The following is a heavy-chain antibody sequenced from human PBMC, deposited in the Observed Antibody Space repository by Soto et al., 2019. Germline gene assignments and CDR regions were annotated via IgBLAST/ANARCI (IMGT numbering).Heavy chain of an antibody. Sequence: QVQLVQSGAEVRKPGASVKVSCKASGYTFTSYYMHWVRQAPGQGLEWTGIINPSGGRTSYAQKSQGRVTMARDTSTSTVYMELSSLRSEDTAVYYCAGGVREQWLLDDYWGQGALVTVSS. V-gene: IGHV1-46*01. J-gene: IGHJ4*02. D-gene: IGHD6-19*01. CDR3: AGGVREQWLLDDY. CDR2: INPSGGRT. CDR1: GYTFTSYY.